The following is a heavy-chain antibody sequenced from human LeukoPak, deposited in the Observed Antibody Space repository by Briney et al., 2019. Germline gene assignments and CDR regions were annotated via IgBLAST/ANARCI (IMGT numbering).Heavy chain of an antibody. CDR3: VRSRGYFDC. J-gene: IGHJ4*02. V-gene: IGHV3-74*01. CDR1: GFTFSSSW. CDR2: INNDGST. Sequence: PGGSLRLSCAASGFTFSSSWMHWVRQVPGKGLVWVSRINNDGSTAYADSAKGRFTISRDSAKNTLYLQMNSLRAEDTAVYYCVRSRGYFDCWGQGTLVTVSS.